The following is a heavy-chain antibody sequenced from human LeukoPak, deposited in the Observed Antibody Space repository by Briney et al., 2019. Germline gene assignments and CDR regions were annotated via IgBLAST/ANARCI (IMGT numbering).Heavy chain of an antibody. CDR1: GFTFSDYY. CDR3: ARPSIAARPSDGMDV. J-gene: IGHJ6*02. CDR2: ISSSGSTI. D-gene: IGHD6-6*01. Sequence: PGRSLRLSCAASGFTFSDYYMSWIRQAPGKGLEWVSHISSSGSTIYYADSVKGRFTISRDNAKNSLYLQMNSLRAEDTAVYYCARPSIAARPSDGMDVWGQGTTVTVSS. V-gene: IGHV3-11*01.